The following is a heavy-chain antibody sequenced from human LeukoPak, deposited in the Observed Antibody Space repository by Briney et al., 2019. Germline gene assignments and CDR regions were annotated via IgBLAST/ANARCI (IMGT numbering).Heavy chain of an antibody. CDR1: GFTFSTYT. D-gene: IGHD3-10*01. CDR3: ARGGFTMDRGGYAFDM. J-gene: IGHJ3*02. Sequence: GGSLRLSCAAPGFTFSTYTMNWVRQAPGKGLEWVSYISSSSSNIFYADSVKGRFTISRDNAKNSLYLQMNSLRAEDTAVYYCARGGFTMDRGGYAFDMWGHGTMVTVSS. CDR2: ISSSSSNI. V-gene: IGHV3-48*01.